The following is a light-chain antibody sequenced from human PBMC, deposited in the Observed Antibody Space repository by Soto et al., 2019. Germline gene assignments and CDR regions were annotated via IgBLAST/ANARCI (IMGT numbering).Light chain of an antibody. Sequence: EIVLTQSPGTLSLSPGVRATLSCRASQSVTSSYIAWYQQKPGQAPRLLIYGASSRATGIPDRFSGSGSGTDFTLTITRLEPEDFAVYYCQQYGSSSFTFGPGTKVDIK. CDR1: QSVTSSY. V-gene: IGKV3-20*01. CDR2: GAS. CDR3: QQYGSSSFT. J-gene: IGKJ3*01.